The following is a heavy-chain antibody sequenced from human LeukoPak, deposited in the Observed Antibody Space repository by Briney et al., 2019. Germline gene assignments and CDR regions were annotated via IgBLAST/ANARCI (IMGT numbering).Heavy chain of an antibody. CDR1: GFTFSSYS. V-gene: IGHV3-21*01. CDR3: ARELVGAKDY. Sequence: GGSLRLSCAASGFTFSSYSMNWVRQAPGKGLEWISSISSSSSYIYYADSVKGRFTISRDNAKNSLYLQMNSLRAEDTAVYYCARELVGAKDYWGQGTLVTVSS. J-gene: IGHJ4*02. D-gene: IGHD1-26*01. CDR2: ISSSSSYI.